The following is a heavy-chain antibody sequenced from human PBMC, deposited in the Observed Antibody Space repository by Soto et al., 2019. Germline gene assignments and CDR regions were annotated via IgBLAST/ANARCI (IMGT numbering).Heavy chain of an antibody. CDR1: GYGFTTYG. V-gene: IGHV1-18*01. Sequence: QIHLVQSGAEVKKPGASVKVSCKGSGYGFTTYGITWVRQAPGQGLEWMAWISAHNGNTNYAQKPQGRVTVTRDTSTCTAYMELRSLRSDDTAVYYCARGRYGDYWGQGALVTVSS. CDR2: ISAHNGNT. J-gene: IGHJ4*02. D-gene: IGHD1-1*01. CDR3: ARGRYGDY.